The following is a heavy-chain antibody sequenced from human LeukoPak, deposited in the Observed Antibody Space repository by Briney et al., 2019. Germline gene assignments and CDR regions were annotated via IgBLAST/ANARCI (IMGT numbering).Heavy chain of an antibody. CDR1: GYIFTDYY. CDR2: INPNSGAT. Sequence: ASVKVSCKASGYIFTDYYMHWVRQAPGQGLEYMGWINPNSGATNYAQKFQGRVTMTRDTSISTAYMDLSRLRSDDTAVYYCARDTARITIFGVAEYMDVWGKGTTVTVSS. J-gene: IGHJ6*03. CDR3: ARDTARITIFGVAEYMDV. D-gene: IGHD3-3*01. V-gene: IGHV1-2*02.